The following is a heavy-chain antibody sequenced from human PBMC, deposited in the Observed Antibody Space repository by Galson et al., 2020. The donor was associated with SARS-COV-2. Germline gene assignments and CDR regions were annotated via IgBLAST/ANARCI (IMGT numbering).Heavy chain of an antibody. CDR3: VKAMRWLHFRTALRE. V-gene: IGHV3-43D*04. J-gene: IGHJ4*02. D-gene: IGHD5-12*01. Sequence: GGSLRLSCAASGFTFDDYAMHWVRQAPGKGLEWVSLISWNGAVTYYADVVKGRFTISRDNTKHFLYLQMNSLRAEDTALYYCVKAMRWLHFRTALREWGQGTLVTVSS. CDR1: GFTFDDYA. CDR2: ISWNGAVT.